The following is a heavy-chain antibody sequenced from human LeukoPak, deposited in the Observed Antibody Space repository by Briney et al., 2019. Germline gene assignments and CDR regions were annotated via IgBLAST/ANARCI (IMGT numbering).Heavy chain of an antibody. CDR1: GFTFRNYG. V-gene: IGHV3-48*04. CDR3: ASEDGYPTYFDY. J-gene: IGHJ4*02. D-gene: IGHD5-18*01. Sequence: GGSLRLSCAASGFTFRNYGMNWVRQAPGKGLEWVSNISSSSTTIYYADSVKGRFTISRDNAKNSLYLQMNSLRAEDTAVYYCASEDGYPTYFDYWGQGTLVTVSS. CDR2: ISSSSTTI.